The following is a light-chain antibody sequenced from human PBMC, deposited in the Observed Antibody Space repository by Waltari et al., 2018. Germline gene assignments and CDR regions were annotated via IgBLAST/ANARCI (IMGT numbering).Light chain of an antibody. CDR3: MQSLLALWT. V-gene: IGKV2-28*01. J-gene: IGKJ1*01. Sequence: DSVMTQSPFSLHVTPGEPASISSRSSQSLLHRNGNNYLDWYLQKPGQSQQLLIYLGSNRASGVPDRFSARGSGTDFTLKISRVEAEDVGVYYCMQSLLALWTFGQGTKVEIK. CDR2: LGS. CDR1: QSLLHRNGNNY.